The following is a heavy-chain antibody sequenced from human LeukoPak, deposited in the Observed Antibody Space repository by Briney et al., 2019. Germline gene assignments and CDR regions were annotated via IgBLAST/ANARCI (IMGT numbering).Heavy chain of an antibody. CDR3: ARDGRYCSGRSCYGEAFDI. CDR1: GGSINSYY. V-gene: IGHV4-4*07. Sequence: PSETLSLTCTVSGGSINSYYWSWIRQPAGKGLEWIGRMYISGNTDYNPSLESRVTLSVDTSKNQFSLRLTSLTAADTAVYFCARDGRYCSGRSCYGEAFDIWGQGTMVTVSS. CDR2: MYISGNT. D-gene: IGHD2-15*01. J-gene: IGHJ3*02.